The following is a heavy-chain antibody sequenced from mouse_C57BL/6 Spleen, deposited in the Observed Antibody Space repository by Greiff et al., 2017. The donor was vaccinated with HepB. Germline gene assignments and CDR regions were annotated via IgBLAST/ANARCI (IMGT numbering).Heavy chain of an antibody. D-gene: IGHD2-14*01. CDR1: GYTFTSYW. CDR3: ARAGYHAWFAY. CDR2: IYPSDSET. J-gene: IGHJ3*01. Sequence: QVQLQQPGAELVRPGSSVKLSCKASGYTFTSYWMDWVKQRPGQGLEWIGNIYPSDSETHYNQKFKDKATLTVDKSSSTAYMQLSSLTSEDSAVYDCARAGYHAWFAYWGQGTLVTVSA. V-gene: IGHV1-61*01.